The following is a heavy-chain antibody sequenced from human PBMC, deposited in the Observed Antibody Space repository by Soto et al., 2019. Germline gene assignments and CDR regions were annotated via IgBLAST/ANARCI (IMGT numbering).Heavy chain of an antibody. CDR1: GFTFSSYA. CDR3: ARVTSHCTNGVCSTWDYYYYGMDV. D-gene: IGHD2-8*01. CDR2: ISYDGSNK. Sequence: GGSLRLSCAASGFTFSSYAMHWVRQAPGKGLEWVAVISYDGSNKYYADSVKGRFTISRDNSKNTLYLQMNSLRAEDTAVYYCARVTSHCTNGVCSTWDYYYYGMDVWGQGTTVTVSS. J-gene: IGHJ6*02. V-gene: IGHV3-30-3*01.